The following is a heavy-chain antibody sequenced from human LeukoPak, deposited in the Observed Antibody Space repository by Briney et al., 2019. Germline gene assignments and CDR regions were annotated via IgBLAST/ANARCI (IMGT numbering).Heavy chain of an antibody. CDR2: ISYDGSNK. D-gene: IGHD1-26*01. CDR3: ARGSELLSDY. Sequence: GGSLRLSCAASGFTFSSYAMHWVRQARGKGLEWVEVISYDGSNKYYADSVKGRFTISRDNSKNTLYLQMNSLRAEDTAVYYCARGSELLSDYWGQGTLVTVSS. J-gene: IGHJ4*02. V-gene: IGHV3-30*04. CDR1: GFTFSSYA.